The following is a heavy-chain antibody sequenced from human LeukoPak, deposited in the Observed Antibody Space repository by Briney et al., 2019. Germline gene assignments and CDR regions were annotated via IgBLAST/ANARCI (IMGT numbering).Heavy chain of an antibody. Sequence: SETLSLTCAVYGGSFSGYYWSWIRQPPGKGLEWIGEINHSGSTNYNPSLKSRVTISVDTSKNQFSLKLSSVTAADTAVYYCARERCSSTSCYADLYYYYYMDVWGKGTTVTVSS. J-gene: IGHJ6*03. V-gene: IGHV4-34*01. D-gene: IGHD2-2*01. CDR2: INHSGST. CDR1: GGSFSGYY. CDR3: ARERCSSTSCYADLYYYYYMDV.